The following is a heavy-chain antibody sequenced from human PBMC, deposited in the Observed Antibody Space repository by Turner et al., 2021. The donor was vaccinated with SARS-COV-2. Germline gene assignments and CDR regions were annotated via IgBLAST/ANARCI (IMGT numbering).Heavy chain of an antibody. CDR3: ARVSGYDSPWWDFDI. V-gene: IGHV1-2*02. D-gene: IGHD5-12*01. CDR2: INPNSGGT. CDR1: GYTFTDYY. J-gene: IGHJ3*02. Sequence: QVQLVQSGAEVKKPGASVKVSCKASGYTFTDYYMHWVRQAPGQGLEWMGWINPNSGGTNYAQKFQGRVTMTRDTSISTAYMELSRLRSDDTAVYYCARVSGYDSPWWDFDIWGQGTMVTVSS.